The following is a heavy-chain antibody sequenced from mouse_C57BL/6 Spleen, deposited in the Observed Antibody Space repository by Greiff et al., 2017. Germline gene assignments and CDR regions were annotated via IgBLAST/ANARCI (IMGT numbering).Heavy chain of an antibody. CDR1: GFSLTSYG. CDR2: IWSGGST. V-gene: IGHV2-2*01. CDR3: AKAGAGFAY. Sequence: VQLQQSGPGLVQPSQSLSITCTVSGFSLTSYGVHWVRQSPGKGLEWRGVIWSGGSTDYNAAFISRLSISKDNSKSQVFFKMNSLQADDTAIYYCAKAGAGFAYWGQGTLVTVSA. J-gene: IGHJ3*01.